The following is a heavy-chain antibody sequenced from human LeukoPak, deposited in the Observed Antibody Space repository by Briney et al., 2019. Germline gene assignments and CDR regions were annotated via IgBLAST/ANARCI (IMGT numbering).Heavy chain of an antibody. J-gene: IGHJ6*02. V-gene: IGHV3-74*01. CDR2: VSSDGSIT. CDR1: GFTFSSYW. Sequence: GGSLRLSCAASGFTFSSYWMHWVRQTPGTGLVWVSRVSSDGSITAYADYVKGRFTISRDNAKNTLYLQMNSLRAEDTALYYCARGIPNLRGLDVWGQGTTVTVSS. CDR3: ARGIPNLRGLDV.